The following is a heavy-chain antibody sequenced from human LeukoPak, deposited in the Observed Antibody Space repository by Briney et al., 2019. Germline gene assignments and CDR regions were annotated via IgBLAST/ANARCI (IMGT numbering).Heavy chain of an antibody. CDR2: IKQDGSGK. CDR1: GFTFSSYW. J-gene: IGHJ4*02. D-gene: IGHD4-17*01. Sequence: GGSLRLSCAASGFTFSSYWMSWVRQAPGKGLEWVANIKQDGSGKYYVDSVKGRFTISRDNAKNSLYLQMNSLRAEDTAVCYCARGGDYGDYSDYWGQGTLVTVSS. CDR3: ARGGDYGDYSDY. V-gene: IGHV3-7*01.